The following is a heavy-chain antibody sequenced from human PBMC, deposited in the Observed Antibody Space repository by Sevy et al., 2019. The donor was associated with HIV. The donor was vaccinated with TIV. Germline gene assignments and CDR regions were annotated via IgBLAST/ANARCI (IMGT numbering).Heavy chain of an antibody. D-gene: IGHD3-3*01. CDR1: GFTFSSYA. Sequence: GGSLRLSCAASGFTFSSYAMSWVRQAPGKGLEWVSAISGSGGSTYYADSVKGRFTISRDNSKNTLYLQMNSLRAEDTAVYYCAKDSYYDFWSGPPDYWGQETLVTSPQ. J-gene: IGHJ4*02. CDR2: ISGSGGST. V-gene: IGHV3-23*01. CDR3: AKDSYYDFWSGPPDY.